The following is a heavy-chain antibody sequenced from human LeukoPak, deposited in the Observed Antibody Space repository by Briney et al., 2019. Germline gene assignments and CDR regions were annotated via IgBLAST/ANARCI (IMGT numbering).Heavy chain of an antibody. V-gene: IGHV4-34*01. D-gene: IGHD6-6*01. Sequence: SETLSLTCAVYGVSFSGYYWSWIRQPPGKGLEWIGEINHSGSTNYNPCLKSRVTISVDTSKHQFSLKLSSVSAADTAVYFCERAYSRSSRLFDYWGQGTLVTVSS. CDR3: ERAYSRSSRLFDY. J-gene: IGHJ4*02. CDR1: GVSFSGYY. CDR2: INHSGST.